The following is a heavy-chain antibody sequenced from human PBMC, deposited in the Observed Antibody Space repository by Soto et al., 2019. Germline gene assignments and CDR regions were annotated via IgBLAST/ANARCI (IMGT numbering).Heavy chain of an antibody. V-gene: IGHV1-69*12. J-gene: IGHJ3*02. Sequence: QVQLVQSGAEVKKPGSSVKVSCKASGGTFSSYAISWVRQAPGQGPEWMGGIIPIFGTAKHGQKFQGRVTITANQSTSTGYMDLSSLSSEDTAVYFCARVASAWLKDAFDIWGQGTMVTVSS. CDR1: GGTFSSYA. D-gene: IGHD5-12*01. CDR3: ARVASAWLKDAFDI. CDR2: IIPIFGTA.